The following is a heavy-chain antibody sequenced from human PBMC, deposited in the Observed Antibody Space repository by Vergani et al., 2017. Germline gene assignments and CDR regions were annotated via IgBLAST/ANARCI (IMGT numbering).Heavy chain of an antibody. J-gene: IGHJ4*02. CDR3: ARGGQWPYFDY. Sequence: QLQLQESGPGLVKPSQTLSLTCAVSGGSISSGGYSWSWIRQPPGKGLEWIGYIYHSGSTYYNPSLKSRVTISVDRSKNQFSLKLSSVTAADTAVYYCARGGQWPYFDYWGQGTLVTVSS. CDR1: GGSISSGGYS. D-gene: IGHD6-19*01. V-gene: IGHV4-30-2*01. CDR2: IYHSGST.